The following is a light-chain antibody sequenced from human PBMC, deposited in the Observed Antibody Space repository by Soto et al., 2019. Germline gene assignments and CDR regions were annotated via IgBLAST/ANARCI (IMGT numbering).Light chain of an antibody. CDR3: AAWDGSLSGVV. J-gene: IGLJ2*01. CDR2: RTS. Sequence: QSVLTQPPSASGTPGQRVTISCSGSSSNIGSNYVYWYQQLPGTVPQLLIYRTSERPSGVPDRFSGSKSGTSASLAISGLRSEDAADYYCAAWDGSLSGVVFGGGTKLTVL. V-gene: IGLV1-47*01. CDR1: SSNIGSNY.